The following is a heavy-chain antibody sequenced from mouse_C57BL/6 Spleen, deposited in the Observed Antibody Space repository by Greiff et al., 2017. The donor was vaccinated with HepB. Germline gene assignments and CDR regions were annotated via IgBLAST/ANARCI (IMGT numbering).Heavy chain of an antibody. J-gene: IGHJ2*01. Sequence: VQLQQSGAELVKARASVKMSCKASGYTFTSYWMHWVKQRLGQGLEWFAETNPTNGRTYYNEKFKSKATLTVDKSSSTAYMLTSGPTFEDSAVYYCARIKKIVATYFDYWGQGTTLTVSS. D-gene: IGHD1-1*01. V-gene: IGHV1S81*02. CDR3: ARIKKIVATYFDY. CDR1: GYTFTSYW. CDR2: TNPTNGRT.